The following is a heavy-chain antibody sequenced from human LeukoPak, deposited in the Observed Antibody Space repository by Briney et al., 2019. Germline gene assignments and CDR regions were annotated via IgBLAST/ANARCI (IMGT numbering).Heavy chain of an antibody. D-gene: IGHD2-21*01. CDR1: GFTFSSYS. V-gene: IGHV3-21*01. CDR2: ISSSSSYI. CDR3: ARDLGGTPYFPRGVGYYYYMDV. J-gene: IGHJ6*03. Sequence: PGGSLRLSCAASGFTFSSYSMNWVRQAPGKGLEWVSSISSSSSYIYYADSVKGRFTISRDNAKNSLYLQMNSLRAEDTAVYYCARDLGGTPYFPRGVGYYYYMDVWGKGTTVTVSS.